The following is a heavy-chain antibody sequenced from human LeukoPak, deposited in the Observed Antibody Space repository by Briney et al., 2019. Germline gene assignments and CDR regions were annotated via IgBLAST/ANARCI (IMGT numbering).Heavy chain of an antibody. D-gene: IGHD2-2*01. CDR1: GGSISSYY. V-gene: IGHV4-59*01. CDR2: IYYSGST. Sequence: SETLSLTCTVSGGSISSYYWSWIRQPPGKGLEWIGYIYYSGSTNYNPSLKSRVTISVDTSKNQFSLKLSSVTAADTAVYYCARSPTKRVPEDYWGQGTLVTVSS. CDR3: ARSPTKRVPEDY. J-gene: IGHJ4*02.